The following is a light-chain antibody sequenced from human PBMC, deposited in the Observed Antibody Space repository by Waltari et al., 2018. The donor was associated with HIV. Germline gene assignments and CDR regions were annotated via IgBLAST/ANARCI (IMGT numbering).Light chain of an antibody. J-gene: IGLJ3*02. Sequence: QSVLTQPPSVSGAPGQRVTISCTGSSSNIGAGYDVHWYQQLPGTAPKLLIYGNSNRPSGLPDRFSGSKSGTSASLAITGRQPDDETDYYCQSYDSSLSNWVFGGGTKLTVL. V-gene: IGLV1-40*01. CDR3: QSYDSSLSNWV. CDR2: GNS. CDR1: SSNIGAGYD.